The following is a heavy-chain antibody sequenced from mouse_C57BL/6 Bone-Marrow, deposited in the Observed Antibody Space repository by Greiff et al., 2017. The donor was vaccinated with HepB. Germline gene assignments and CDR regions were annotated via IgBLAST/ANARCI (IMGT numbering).Heavy chain of an antibody. CDR2: ISNGGGST. J-gene: IGHJ4*01. Sequence: EVQRVESGGGLVQPGGSLKLSCAASGFTFSDYYMYWVRQTPEKRLEWVAYISNGGGSTYYPDTVKGRFTISRDNAKNTLYLQMSRLKSEDTAMYYCASAIYYDYDGAMDYWGQGTSVTVSS. CDR3: ASAIYYDYDGAMDY. CDR1: GFTFSDYY. D-gene: IGHD2-4*01. V-gene: IGHV5-12*01.